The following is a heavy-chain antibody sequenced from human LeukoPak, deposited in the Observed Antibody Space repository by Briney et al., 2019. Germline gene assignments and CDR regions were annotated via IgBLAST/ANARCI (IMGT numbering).Heavy chain of an antibody. D-gene: IGHD5-18*01. J-gene: IGHJ6*02. CDR1: GFTFDDYA. CDR2: ISWNSGSI. CDR3: AKDIAWRQQPAWGMDV. Sequence: GGSLRLSCAASGFTFDDYAMHWVRQAPGKGLEWVSGISWNSGSIGYADSVKGRFTISRDNAKNSLYLQMNSLRAEDTALYYCAKDIAWRQQPAWGMDVWGQGTTVTVSS. V-gene: IGHV3-9*01.